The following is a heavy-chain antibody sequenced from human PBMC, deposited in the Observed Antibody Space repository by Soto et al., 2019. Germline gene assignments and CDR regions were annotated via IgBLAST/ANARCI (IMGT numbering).Heavy chain of an antibody. D-gene: IGHD2-15*01. CDR3: VRGLRYSGTDV. Sequence: PSETLSLTCAVNGGSFSAYYWTWIRQPPGKGLEWIGEIDHSGSTNYNPSLESRVTISIDTAKNRFSLNVTSVTAADTAVYYCVRGLRYSGTDVWGQGTTVTVSS. CDR2: IDHSGST. CDR1: GGSFSAYY. J-gene: IGHJ6*02. V-gene: IGHV4-34*01.